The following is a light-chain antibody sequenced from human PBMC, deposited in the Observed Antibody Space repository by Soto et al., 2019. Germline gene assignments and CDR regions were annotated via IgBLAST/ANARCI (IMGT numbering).Light chain of an antibody. Sequence: EIVLTQSPGTLSLSPGERSTLSCRASQSVTNNYLAWWQQKHGQAPRXXIYGASSRATGIPDRFSGSGSGTDLTITISRLEPEDFEVYFCQQYGSSPTTFGQGTKVDIK. V-gene: IGKV3-20*01. CDR1: QSVTNNY. J-gene: IGKJ1*01. CDR2: GAS. CDR3: QQYGSSPTT.